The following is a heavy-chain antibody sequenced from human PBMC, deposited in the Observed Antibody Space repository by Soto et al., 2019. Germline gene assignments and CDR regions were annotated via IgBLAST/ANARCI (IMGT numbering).Heavy chain of an antibody. Sequence: WESXRLSCSASVLTCIIYTMILFRQAPGKGLVWLSYIYSSWSPTYYADSVKGRFTISRDNDKSILYLQMSSLRDEDKAVYFCASGGDLRRNQMEHWGQGTLVTVYS. V-gene: IGHV3-48*02. CDR3: ASGGDLRRNQMEH. CDR1: VLTCIIYT. CDR2: IYSSWSPT. J-gene: IGHJ4*02. D-gene: IGHD1-1*01.